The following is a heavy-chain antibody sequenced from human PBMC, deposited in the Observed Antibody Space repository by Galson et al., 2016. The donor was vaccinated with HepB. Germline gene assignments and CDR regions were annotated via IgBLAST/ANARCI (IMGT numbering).Heavy chain of an antibody. J-gene: IGHJ4*02. V-gene: IGHV3-23*01. Sequence: SLRLSCAASGFSFSNSGMSWVRQAPGRGLEWVSGITRSGAATHYADFVKGRFTISSDNSKTALYLYMNNLTAGDTAIYDCGKQGGFDYWGQGALVTVSS. CDR2: ITRSGAAT. D-gene: IGHD3-16*01. CDR3: GKQGGFDY. CDR1: GFSFSNSG.